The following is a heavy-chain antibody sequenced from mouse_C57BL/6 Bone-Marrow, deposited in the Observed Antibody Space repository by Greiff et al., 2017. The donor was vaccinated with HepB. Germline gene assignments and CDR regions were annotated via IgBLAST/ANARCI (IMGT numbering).Heavy chain of an antibody. D-gene: IGHD2-14*01. CDR3: TREGYHEGFAY. J-gene: IGHJ3*01. Sequence: EVKLEESGEGLVKPGGSLKLSCAASGFTFSSYAMSWVRQTPEKRLEWVAYISSGGDYIYYADTVKGRFTISRDNARNTLYLQMSSLKSEDTAMYYCTREGYHEGFAYWGQGTLVTVSA. V-gene: IGHV5-9-1*02. CDR1: GFTFSSYA. CDR2: ISSGGDYI.